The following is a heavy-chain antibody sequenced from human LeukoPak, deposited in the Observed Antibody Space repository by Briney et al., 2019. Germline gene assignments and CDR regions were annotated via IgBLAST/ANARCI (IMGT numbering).Heavy chain of an antibody. CDR1: GGSISSSSYY. CDR3: ARDQEMPYGRFGELSIRLFDY. Sequence: PSETLSLTCTVSGGSISSSSYYWGWIRQPPGKGLEWIGSIYYSGSTYYNPSLKSRVTISVDTSKNQFSLKLSSVTAADTAVYYCARDQEMPYGRFGELSIRLFDYWGQGTLVTVSS. D-gene: IGHD3-10*01. CDR2: IYYSGST. J-gene: IGHJ4*02. V-gene: IGHV4-39*07.